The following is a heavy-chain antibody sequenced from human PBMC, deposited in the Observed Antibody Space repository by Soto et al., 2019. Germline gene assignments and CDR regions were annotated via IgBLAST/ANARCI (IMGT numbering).Heavy chain of an antibody. Sequence: PGGSLRLSCAASGFTFSNYGMHWVRQAPGKGLEWVAVISYDGSNKYYADSVKGRFTISRDNSKNTLYLQMNSLRAEDTAVYYCAKANFWSGYQRALNYYYGMDVWGQGTTVTV. CDR1: GFTFSNYG. CDR3: AKANFWSGYQRALNYYYGMDV. CDR2: ISYDGSNK. J-gene: IGHJ6*02. V-gene: IGHV3-30*18. D-gene: IGHD3-3*01.